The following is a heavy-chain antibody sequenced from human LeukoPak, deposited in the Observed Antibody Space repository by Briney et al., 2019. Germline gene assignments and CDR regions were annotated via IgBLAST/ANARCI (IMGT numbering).Heavy chain of an antibody. CDR3: AKGALEWTYYFDY. V-gene: IGHV3-23*01. Sequence: GGSLRLSCAASGLSFSSYAMTWVRQAPGKGLECISTISGSAGTTYYADSVKGRFTISRDNSKSTLYLQMSGLRAEDTAVYYCAKGALEWTYYFDYWGQGTLVTVSS. J-gene: IGHJ4*02. CDR1: GLSFSSYA. CDR2: ISGSAGTT. D-gene: IGHD3-3*01.